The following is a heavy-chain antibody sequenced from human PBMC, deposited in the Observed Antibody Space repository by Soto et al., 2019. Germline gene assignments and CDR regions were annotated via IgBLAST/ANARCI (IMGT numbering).Heavy chain of an antibody. D-gene: IGHD6-13*01. J-gene: IGHJ5*02. CDR1: GFTFSSYA. CDR3: ARDFTDDSSSWYNWFDT. V-gene: IGHV3-30-3*01. Sequence: QVQLVESGGGVVQPGRSLRLSCAASGFTFSSYAMHWVRQAPGKGLEWVAVISYDGSNKYYADSVKGRFTISRDNSKNTLYLQMNSLRAEDTAVYYCARDFTDDSSSWYNWFDTWGQGTLVTVSS. CDR2: ISYDGSNK.